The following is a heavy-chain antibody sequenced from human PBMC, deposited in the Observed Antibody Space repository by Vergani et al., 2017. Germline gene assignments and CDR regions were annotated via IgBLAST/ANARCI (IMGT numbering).Heavy chain of an antibody. V-gene: IGHV3-73*02. J-gene: IGHJ3*02. Sequence: EVQLVESGGGLVQPGGSLKLSCAASGFTFSGSAMHWVRQASGKGLEWVGRIRSKANSYATAYAASVKGRFTISRDASKNTAYLQMNSLRAEDTAVYYCAKTLSRVVVPAAMVGDAFEIWGQGTMVTVSS. D-gene: IGHD2-2*01. CDR1: GFTFSGSA. CDR2: IRSKANSYAT. CDR3: AKTLSRVVVPAAMVGDAFEI.